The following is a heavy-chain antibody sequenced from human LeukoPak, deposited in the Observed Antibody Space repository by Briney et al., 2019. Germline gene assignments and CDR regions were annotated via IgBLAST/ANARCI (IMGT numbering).Heavy chain of an antibody. CDR3: ARGGGRTNPGAFDY. Sequence: GASVKASCKASGGTFSSYAISWVRQAPGQGLEWMGRIIPILGIANYAQKFQGRVTITADKSTSTAYMELSSLRSEDTAVYYCARGGGRTNPGAFDYWGQGTLVTVSS. J-gene: IGHJ4*02. V-gene: IGHV1-69*04. D-gene: IGHD3-16*01. CDR1: GGTFSSYA. CDR2: IIPILGIA.